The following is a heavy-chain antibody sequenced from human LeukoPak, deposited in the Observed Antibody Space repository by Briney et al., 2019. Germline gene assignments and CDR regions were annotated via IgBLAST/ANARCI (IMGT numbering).Heavy chain of an antibody. V-gene: IGHV3-23*01. D-gene: IGHD6-6*01. CDR3: AKPTPTGTIAARPGQGY. J-gene: IGHJ4*02. Sequence: GGSLRLSCAASGFTFSSYAMSWVRQAPGKGLEWVSAISGSGGSTYYADSVKGRFTISRDNSKNTLYLQMNSLRAEDTAVYYCAKPTPTGTIAARPGQGYWGQGTLVTVSS. CDR2: ISGSGGST. CDR1: GFTFSSYA.